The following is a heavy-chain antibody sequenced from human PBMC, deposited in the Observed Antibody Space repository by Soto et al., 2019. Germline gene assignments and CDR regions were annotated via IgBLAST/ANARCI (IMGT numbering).Heavy chain of an antibody. Sequence: EVQLVESGGGLVQPGGSLSLSCAASGFTLSTYDMHWVRQATGKGLEWVAALSYAGDTYYPGSVKGRFTVSRESAKNSFYLQINSLTAGATAVYYCAKGPLSASEYYYMGVWGKGTTVTVSS. D-gene: IGHD6-25*01. CDR2: LSYAGDT. V-gene: IGHV3-13*01. CDR3: AKGPLSASEYYYMGV. J-gene: IGHJ6*03. CDR1: GFTLSTYD.